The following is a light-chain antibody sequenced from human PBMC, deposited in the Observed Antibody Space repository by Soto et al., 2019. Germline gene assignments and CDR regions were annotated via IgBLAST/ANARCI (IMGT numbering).Light chain of an antibody. V-gene: IGKV3-20*01. CDR1: QSVDTTF. CDR3: QQYNSYWT. J-gene: IGKJ1*01. Sequence: EIVLTQSPGSLSLSPGQRATLSCRASQSVDTTFFAWYQKKPGQAPRLLIQGASKRATGIPDRFSGSGSGTDFTLIISRLEPEDFAVYYCQQYNSYWTFGQGTKVEIK. CDR2: GAS.